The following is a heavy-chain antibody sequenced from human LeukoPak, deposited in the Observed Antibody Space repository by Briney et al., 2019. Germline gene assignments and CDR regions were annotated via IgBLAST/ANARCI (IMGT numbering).Heavy chain of an antibody. CDR3: TRWDDEGSGWYSDY. V-gene: IGHV3-73*01. CDR1: GFTFSGSA. J-gene: IGHJ4*02. CDR2: IRSKANSYAT. Sequence: PGGSLRLSCAASGFTFSGSAMHWVRQASGKGLEWVGRIRSKANSYATAYAASVEGRFTISRDDSKNTAYLQMNSLKTEDTAVYYCTRWDDEGSGWYSDYWGQGTLVTVSS. D-gene: IGHD6-19*01.